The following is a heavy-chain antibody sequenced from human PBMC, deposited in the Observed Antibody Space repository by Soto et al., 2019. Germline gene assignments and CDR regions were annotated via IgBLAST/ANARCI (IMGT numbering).Heavy chain of an antibody. CDR1: GFTFSSYW. J-gene: IGHJ4*02. Sequence: LRLSCAASGFTFSSYWMSWVRQAPGKGLEWVANIKQDGSEKYYVDSVKGRFTISRDNAKNSLYLQMNSLRAEDTAVYYCARGSGTYSSSWSPSDYWGQGTLVTVSS. D-gene: IGHD6-13*01. V-gene: IGHV3-7*01. CDR3: ARGSGTYSSSWSPSDY. CDR2: IKQDGSEK.